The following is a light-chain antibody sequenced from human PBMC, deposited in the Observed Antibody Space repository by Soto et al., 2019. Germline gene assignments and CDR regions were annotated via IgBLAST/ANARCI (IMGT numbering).Light chain of an antibody. CDR3: QKRSNSGFT. Sequence: EIVLTQSPATLSLSPGERATLSCRASQRVSSCLAWYQQKPGQAPRLLIYDASNRATGIPARFSGSGSGTDFTLTISSLEPEDFAVYYCQKRSNSGFTFGPGTKVDI. V-gene: IGKV3-11*01. CDR2: DAS. CDR1: QRVSSC. J-gene: IGKJ3*01.